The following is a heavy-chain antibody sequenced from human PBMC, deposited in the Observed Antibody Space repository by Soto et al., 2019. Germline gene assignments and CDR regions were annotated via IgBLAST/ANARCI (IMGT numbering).Heavy chain of an antibody. CDR1: VFTFSIYA. CDR2: MSGSGGST. D-gene: IGHD1-26*01. V-gene: IGHV3-23*01. CDR3: SGLRRCVGATGDRAFDS. J-gene: IGHJ3*02. Sequence: AHLLESGGALVQPGGSLRLSCAASVFTFSIYAMSWVRQAPGKGLEWVSAMSGSGGSTYYADYVKGRFTISRDNSKNTVFLQMNSLRADDPAVYYCSGLRRCVGATGDRAFDSWGQGTMVTVSS.